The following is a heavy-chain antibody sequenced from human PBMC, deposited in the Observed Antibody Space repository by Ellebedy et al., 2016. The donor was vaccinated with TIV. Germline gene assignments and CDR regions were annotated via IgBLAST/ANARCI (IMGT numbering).Heavy chain of an antibody. J-gene: IGHJ6*02. CDR1: GYSFTSYW. CDR2: IYPGDSDT. D-gene: IGHD3-10*01. V-gene: IGHV5-51*01. Sequence: ASVKVSCKGSGYSFTSYWIGWVRQMPGKGLEWMGIIYPGDSDTRYSPSFQGQVTISADKSTSTAYLQWRSLKASDTAMYYCAGPVVRGVNGMDVWGQGTTVTVSS. CDR3: AGPVVRGVNGMDV.